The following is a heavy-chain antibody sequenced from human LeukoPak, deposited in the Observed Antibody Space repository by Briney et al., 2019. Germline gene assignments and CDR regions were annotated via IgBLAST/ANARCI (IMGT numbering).Heavy chain of an antibody. V-gene: IGHV3-43*01. J-gene: IGHJ4*02. CDR1: GFTFDDYS. Sequence: GGSLRLSWAASGFTFDDYSMHWVRQAPGKGLEWVSLVSWDDGRTWYTDSVKGRFTISRDNSKNSLYLQMNSLRTEDTALYYCAKEVVPYGSGSYAFDSWGQGTLVTVSS. CDR3: AKEVVPYGSGSYAFDS. CDR2: VSWDDGRT. D-gene: IGHD3-10*01.